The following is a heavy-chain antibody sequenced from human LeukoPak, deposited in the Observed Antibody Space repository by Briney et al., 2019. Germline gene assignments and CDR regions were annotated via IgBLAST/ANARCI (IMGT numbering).Heavy chain of an antibody. V-gene: IGHV4-34*01. D-gene: IGHD6-19*01. CDR1: GGSFSGYY. J-gene: IGHJ4*02. Sequence: PSETLSLTCAVYGGSFSGYYWSWIRQPPGKGLEWIGEINHSGSTNYNPSLKSRVTISVDTSKNQFSLKLSSVTAADTAVYYCARDCRSSGRCILDYWGQGTLVTVSS. CDR2: INHSGST. CDR3: ARDCRSSGRCILDY.